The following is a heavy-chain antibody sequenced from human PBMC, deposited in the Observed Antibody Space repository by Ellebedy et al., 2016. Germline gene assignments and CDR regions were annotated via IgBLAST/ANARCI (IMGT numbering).Heavy chain of an antibody. CDR1: GYSFTIYY. D-gene: IGHD2-2*01. Sequence: ASVKVSCXTSGYSFTIYYIHWVRQAPGQGLEWMGIINPSGGSTTYAQRFQGRVTMTRDTSTSTVYLELSRLRSEDTAVYYCARGTVAREGNWFDPWGQGTLVTVSS. J-gene: IGHJ5*02. CDR2: INPSGGST. CDR3: ARGTVAREGNWFDP. V-gene: IGHV1-46*01.